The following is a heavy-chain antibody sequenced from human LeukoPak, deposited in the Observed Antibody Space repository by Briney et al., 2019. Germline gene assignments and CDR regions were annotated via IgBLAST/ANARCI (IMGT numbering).Heavy chain of an antibody. J-gene: IGHJ4*02. Sequence: GGSLRLSCAASGFTFSSYAMSWVRQAPGEGLEWVSTFSGTSSTAYADAVKGRVTISRDNSKNTLYLQMNSLRAEDTAVYYCAKLKQWQPQRYFFEYWGQGVLVTVAS. CDR2: FSGTSST. CDR3: AKLKQWQPQRYFFEY. V-gene: IGHV3-23*01. D-gene: IGHD6-19*01. CDR1: GFTFSSYA.